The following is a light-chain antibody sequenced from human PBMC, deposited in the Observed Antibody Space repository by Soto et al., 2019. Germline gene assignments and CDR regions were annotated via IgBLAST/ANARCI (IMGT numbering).Light chain of an antibody. CDR3: HQFNNPIT. J-gene: IGKJ5*01. V-gene: IGKV3-20*01. Sequence: EVVLTQSPGTLSLSRGERATLSCRASERIYSAYLGWYQQKPGQAPRLLIYGTSSRATGIPDRFSGSGSGTDFTLTISSLLPEDFATYYCHQFNNPITFGQGTRLEIK. CDR1: ERIYSAY. CDR2: GTS.